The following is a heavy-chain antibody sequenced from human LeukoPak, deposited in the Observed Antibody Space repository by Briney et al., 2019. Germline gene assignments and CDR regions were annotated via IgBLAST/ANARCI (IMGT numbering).Heavy chain of an antibody. Sequence: GVSLRLFCAASGFTFRSYSMNWVRQAPGKGLEWVSSISSSSSNIYYADSVKGRFTISRDNAKNSLYLQMNSLRAEDTAVYYCATPWGWGQGTLVTVSS. V-gene: IGHV3-21*01. CDR3: ATPWG. CDR1: GFTFRSYS. CDR2: ISSSSSNI. D-gene: IGHD7-27*01. J-gene: IGHJ4*02.